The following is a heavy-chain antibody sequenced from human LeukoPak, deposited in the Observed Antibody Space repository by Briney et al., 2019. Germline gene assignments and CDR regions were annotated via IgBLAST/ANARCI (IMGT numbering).Heavy chain of an antibody. J-gene: IGHJ6*03. D-gene: IGHD1-7*01. Sequence: GGSLRLSCAASGFSISSYEMNSVRQAPGKGLEWVSHISSSGSTIWYADSVKGRFTISRDNAKNSLYLQMNSLRAEDTAVYYCARVELAPYYYYMDVWGKGTTVTVSS. CDR2: ISSSGSTI. V-gene: IGHV3-48*03. CDR3: ARVELAPYYYYMDV. CDR1: GFSISSYE.